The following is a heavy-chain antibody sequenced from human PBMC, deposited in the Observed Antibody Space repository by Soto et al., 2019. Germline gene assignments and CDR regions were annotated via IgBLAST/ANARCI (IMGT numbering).Heavy chain of an antibody. CDR3: ATGGSGSSHRGGYYYYYMAV. Sequence: GASVKVSCKVSGYTLTELSMHWVRQAPGKGLEWMGGFDPEDGETIYAQKFQGRVTMTEDTSTDTAYMELSSLRSEDTAVYYCATGGSGSSHRGGYYYYYMAVWGKGTTVTV. J-gene: IGHJ6*03. V-gene: IGHV1-24*01. CDR1: GYTLTELS. D-gene: IGHD3-10*01. CDR2: FDPEDGET.